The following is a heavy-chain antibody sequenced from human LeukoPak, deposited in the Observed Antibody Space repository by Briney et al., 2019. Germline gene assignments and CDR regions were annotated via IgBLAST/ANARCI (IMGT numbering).Heavy chain of an antibody. V-gene: IGHV1-69*01. CDR2: IMPIFGTA. CDR3: ASRYSSSSYSYYYYYYMDV. J-gene: IGHJ6*03. CDR1: GGTFSSYA. Sequence: GSSVKVSSKASGGTFSSYAISWVRQAPGQGLEWMVGIMPIFGTANYAQKFQGRVTITADESTSTAYMELSSLRSEDTAVYYCASRYSSSSYSYYYYYYMDVWGKGTTVTVSS. D-gene: IGHD6-6*01.